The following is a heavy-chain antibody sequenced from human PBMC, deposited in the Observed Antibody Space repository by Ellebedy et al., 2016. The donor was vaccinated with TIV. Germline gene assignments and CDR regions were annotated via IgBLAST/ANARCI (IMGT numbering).Heavy chain of an antibody. Sequence: GESLKISXAASGFSFTNSNMNWVRQAPGKGLEWISYISSNSLSIYYADSVKGRFTISRDNSKNTLYLQMNSLRAEDTAVYYCAKDPGGIAVAVVGNWGQGTLVTVSS. CDR3: AKDPGGIAVAVVGN. V-gene: IGHV3-48*01. CDR1: GFSFTNSN. J-gene: IGHJ4*02. CDR2: ISSNSLSI. D-gene: IGHD6-19*01.